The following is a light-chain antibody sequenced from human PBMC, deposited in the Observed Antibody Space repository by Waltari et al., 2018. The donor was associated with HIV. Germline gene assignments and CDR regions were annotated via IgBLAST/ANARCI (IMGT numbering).Light chain of an antibody. Sequence: SPLTQPPSASGSPGHPVTISCAGTSSDVGPYNYVSWHQQHPGKAPKLIIYEVTKRPSGVPDRFAGSKSGNAASLTVSGLQTEDEAVYYCSSYAGSNTLIFGGGT. CDR3: SSYAGSNTLI. V-gene: IGLV2-8*01. CDR2: EVT. CDR1: SSDVGPYNY. J-gene: IGLJ2*01.